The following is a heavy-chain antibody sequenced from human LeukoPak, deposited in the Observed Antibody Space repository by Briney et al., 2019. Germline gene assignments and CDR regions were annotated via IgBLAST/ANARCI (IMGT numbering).Heavy chain of an antibody. CDR2: IYYTGST. Sequence: SDTLSLTCTVSGVSISSSYWSWIRQPPGEGLEWIGYIYYTGSTNYNPSLKSRVTISVDTSKNQFSLNLNSVTAADAAVYYCARDVRPLIHAFDIWGQGTMVTVSS. CDR1: GVSISSSY. CDR3: ARDVRPLIHAFDI. J-gene: IGHJ3*02. V-gene: IGHV4-59*01.